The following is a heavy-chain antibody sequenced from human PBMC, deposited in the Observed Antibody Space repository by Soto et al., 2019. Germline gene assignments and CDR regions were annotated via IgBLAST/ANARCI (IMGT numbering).Heavy chain of an antibody. CDR1: GYSISSGYY. CDR3: ARDPEYSSSSSWLDP. J-gene: IGHJ5*02. D-gene: IGHD6-6*01. CDR2: IYHSGST. Sequence: SETLSLTCAVSGYSISSGYYWGWIRQPPGKGLEWIGSIYHSGSTYYNPSLKSRVTISVDTSKNQFSLKLSSVTAADTAVYYCARDPEYSSSSSWLDPWGQGTLVTVSS. V-gene: IGHV4-38-2*02.